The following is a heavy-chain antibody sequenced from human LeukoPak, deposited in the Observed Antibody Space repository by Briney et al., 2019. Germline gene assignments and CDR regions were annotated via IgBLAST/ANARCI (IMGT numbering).Heavy chain of an antibody. CDR2: ITKTGRTT. D-gene: IGHD3-10*01. V-gene: IGHV3-23*01. CDR3: AKDHDNTDSYYYFDS. J-gene: IGHJ4*02. Sequence: PGGSLRISCAASGFTFNAYAMTWVRQAPGKGLEWVSSITKTGRTTSYTGPVKGRFTISRDNSKNTLHLQMNRLRVEDTALYFCAKDHDNTDSYYYFDSWGLGTLVTVSS. CDR1: GFTFNAYA.